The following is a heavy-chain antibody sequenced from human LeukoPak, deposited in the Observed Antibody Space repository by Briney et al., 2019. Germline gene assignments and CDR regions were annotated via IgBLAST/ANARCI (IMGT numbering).Heavy chain of an antibody. J-gene: IGHJ4*02. Sequence: GGSLRLSCATSGFTFSGSDIHWVRQASGKGLEWVGRITTKTSNYATAYAASVKGRFTISREDSENTAYLQMNSLKTEDTAVYYCTTYRSGHYWGQGTLVTVSS. D-gene: IGHD6-19*01. CDR3: TTYRSGHY. V-gene: IGHV3-73*01. CDR1: GFTFSGSD. CDR2: ITTKTSNYAT.